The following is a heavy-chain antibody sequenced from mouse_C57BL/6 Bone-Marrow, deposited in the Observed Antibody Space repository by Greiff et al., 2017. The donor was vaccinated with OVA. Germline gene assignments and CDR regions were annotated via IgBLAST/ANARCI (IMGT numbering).Heavy chain of an antibody. CDR2: INSDGGST. V-gene: IGHV5-2*01. J-gene: IGHJ1*03. CDR3: ARIYCNCFYWYFDV. D-gene: IGHD2-1*01. CDR1: EYEFPSHD. Sequence: DVKLVESGGGLVQPGESLKLSCESNEYEFPSHDMSWVRKTPEKRLELVAAINSDGGSTYYPDTMESRFIISRENTKNTLYLQLSSLRSEDTALYYGARIYCNCFYWYFDVWGTGTTVTVSS.